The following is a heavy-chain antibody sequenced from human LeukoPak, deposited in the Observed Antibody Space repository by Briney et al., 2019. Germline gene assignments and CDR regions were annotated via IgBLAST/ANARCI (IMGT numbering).Heavy chain of an antibody. CDR3: ARIHCSGGSCYPDFDY. Sequence: ASVKLSCKASGYTFTRYGISWVRQAPGQGLEWMGWISAYNGNTNYAQKLQGRVTMTTEPSTSTAYMELRSLRSDDTAVYYCARIHCSGGSCYPDFDYWGQGTLVTVSS. V-gene: IGHV1-18*01. J-gene: IGHJ4*02. D-gene: IGHD2-15*01. CDR2: ISAYNGNT. CDR1: GYTFTRYG.